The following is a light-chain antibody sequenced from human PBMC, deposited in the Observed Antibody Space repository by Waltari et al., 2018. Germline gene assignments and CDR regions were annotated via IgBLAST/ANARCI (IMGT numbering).Light chain of an antibody. CDR1: QSVSRY. CDR2: TAI. J-gene: IGKJ1*01. Sequence: DIQMTQSPSSLSASVADKVTITCRASQSVSRYLNWYQLKPGKAPKLLIYTAISLQSEVPSRVNGSGSGTDFTLTISSLQSEDVATYYCQQSSRTPWTFGQGTKVEIK. CDR3: QQSSRTPWT. V-gene: IGKV1-39*01.